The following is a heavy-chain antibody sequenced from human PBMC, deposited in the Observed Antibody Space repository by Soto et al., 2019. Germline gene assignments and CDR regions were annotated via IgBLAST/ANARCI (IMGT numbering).Heavy chain of an antibody. CDR3: ARDKKRYSSPKRENYYYGMDV. J-gene: IGHJ6*02. CDR1: GFTFSSYS. Sequence: PGGSLRLSCAASGFTFSSYSMNWVRQAPGKGLEWVSYISSSSSTIYYADSVKGRFTISRDNAKNSLYLQMNSLRDEDTAVYYCARDKKRYSSPKRENYYYGMDVWGQGTTVTVSS. V-gene: IGHV3-48*02. CDR2: ISSSSSTI. D-gene: IGHD6-19*01.